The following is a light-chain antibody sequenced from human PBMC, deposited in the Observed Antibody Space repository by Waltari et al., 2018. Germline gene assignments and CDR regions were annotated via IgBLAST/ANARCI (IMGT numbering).Light chain of an antibody. V-gene: IGKV1D-13*01. CDR3: QHYYNTPYS. Sequence: IQLTQSPSSLSASVGDRVTITCRASQGITNDFAWYQQKPGESPKFLIFEASSLQSGIPSRFSGSGSGTDFTLTISSLQSEDFATYYCQHYYNTPYSFGQGTRVEIK. CDR2: EAS. CDR1: QGITND. J-gene: IGKJ2*03.